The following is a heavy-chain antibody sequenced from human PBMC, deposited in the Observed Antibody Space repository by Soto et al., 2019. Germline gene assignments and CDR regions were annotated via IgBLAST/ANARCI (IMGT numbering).Heavy chain of an antibody. CDR2: IWYDGSNK. CDR3: AWLPPPEDYIWGSYRSPDAFDI. CDR1: GFTFSSYG. D-gene: IGHD3-16*02. Sequence: PGGSLRLSCAASGFTFSSYGMHWVRQAPGKGLEWVAVIWYDGSNKYYADSVKGRFTISRDNSKNTLYLQMNSLRAEDTAVYYCAWLPPPEDYIWGSYRSPDAFDIWGQGTMVTVSS. V-gene: IGHV3-33*01. J-gene: IGHJ3*02.